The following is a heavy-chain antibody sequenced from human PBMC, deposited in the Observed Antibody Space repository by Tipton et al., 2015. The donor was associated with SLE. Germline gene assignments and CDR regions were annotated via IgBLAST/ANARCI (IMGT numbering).Heavy chain of an antibody. CDR1: GFTFSDSY. CDR3: ARASGSYYYYYYYMDV. D-gene: IGHD1-26*01. J-gene: IGHJ6*03. V-gene: IGHV3-11*01. CDR2: ITTSGHTI. Sequence: SLRLSCVGSGFTFSDSYMCWIRQAPGKGLEWISYITTSGHTIYYADSVQGRFTISRDNAKNSLFLQMNSLRAEDTAVYYCARASGSYYYYYYYMDVWGKGTTVTVSS.